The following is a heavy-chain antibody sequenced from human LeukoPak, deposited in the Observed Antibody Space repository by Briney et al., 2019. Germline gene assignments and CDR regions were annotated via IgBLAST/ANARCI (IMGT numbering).Heavy chain of an antibody. J-gene: IGHJ1*01. CDR1: GFTFSSYG. D-gene: IGHD5-12*01. CDR3: ARDPSGFNRSPLQH. CDR2: ISYDGSNK. V-gene: IGHV3-30*03. Sequence: GGSLRLSCAASGFTFSSYGMHCVRQAPGKGLEGVAVISYDGSNKYYADSVKGRFTIPRDNSKNTLYLQMNSLRAEDTAVFYCARDPSGFNRSPLQHWGQGTLVTVSS.